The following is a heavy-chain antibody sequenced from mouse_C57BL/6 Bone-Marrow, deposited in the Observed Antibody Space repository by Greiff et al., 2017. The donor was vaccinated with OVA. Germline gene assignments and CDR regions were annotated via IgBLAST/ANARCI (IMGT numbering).Heavy chain of an antibody. D-gene: IGHD2-2*01. Sequence: VQLQQSGPELVKPGASVKISCKASGYTFTDYYMNWVKQSHGKSLEWIGDINPNNGGTSYNQKFKGKATLTVDKSSSTAYIELRSLTSEDSAVYYCARRLRLDYWGQGTTLTVSS. CDR1: GYTFTDYY. CDR2: INPNNGGT. CDR3: ARRLRLDY. J-gene: IGHJ2*01. V-gene: IGHV1-26*01.